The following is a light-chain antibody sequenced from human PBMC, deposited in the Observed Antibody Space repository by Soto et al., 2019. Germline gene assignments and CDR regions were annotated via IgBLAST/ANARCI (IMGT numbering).Light chain of an antibody. CDR3: QQYDDLPLT. CDR1: QIIRSY. J-gene: IGKJ4*01. CDR2: DAS. Sequence: DIQMTQSPSSLSASLGDRVAITCRASQIIRSYLNWYQQKPGKAPKLLIYDASNLETGVPSRFSGSGSGTYFTFAISSLQPEDIATYYCQQYDDLPLTFGGGTKVDIK. V-gene: IGKV1-33*01.